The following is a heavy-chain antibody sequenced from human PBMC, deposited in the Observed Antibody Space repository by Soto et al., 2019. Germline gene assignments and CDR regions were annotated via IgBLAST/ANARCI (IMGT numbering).Heavy chain of an antibody. J-gene: IGHJ6*03. Sequence: PSETLSLTCSVSGGTITRGDHFWSWVRQSPGKGLEWLGYIYYSGSTYYNPSLKGRVMRTIDTSKHQFSLNLSSVTAADTAVFYCGRGQTAIDVWGKGTTVTVSS. CDR2: IYYSGST. CDR3: GRGQTAIDV. D-gene: IGHD5-18*01. CDR1: GGTITRGDHF. V-gene: IGHV4-30-4*01.